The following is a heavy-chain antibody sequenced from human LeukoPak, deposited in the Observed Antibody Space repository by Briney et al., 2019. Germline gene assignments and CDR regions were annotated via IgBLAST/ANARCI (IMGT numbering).Heavy chain of an antibody. V-gene: IGHV4-61*01. Sequence: SKTLSHTCTVSNGSISSDTYFWSWIRQPPGKGLEWIGYIYYSGSTNYNPSLKSRVTISVDTSKNQFSLKLSSVTAADTAVYYCARVESYPLRNAFDIWGQGTMVTVSS. CDR3: ARVESYPLRNAFDI. D-gene: IGHD1-14*01. J-gene: IGHJ3*02. CDR2: IYYSGST. CDR1: NGSISSDTYF.